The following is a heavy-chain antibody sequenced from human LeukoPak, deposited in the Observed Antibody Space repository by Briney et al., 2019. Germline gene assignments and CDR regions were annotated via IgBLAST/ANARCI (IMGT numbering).Heavy chain of an antibody. CDR2: MNPNMGNT. CDR1: GYTFTSYD. D-gene: IGHD3-22*01. Sequence: ASVKVSSKASGYTFTSYDINWVRQATGQGLEWMGWMNPNMGNTGYAQKFQGRVTMTRNTSISTVYTELSSLGSEDTAVYYCARGRYYYDSSGFGDIWGQGTMVTVSS. CDR3: ARGRYYYDSSGFGDI. V-gene: IGHV1-8*01. J-gene: IGHJ3*02.